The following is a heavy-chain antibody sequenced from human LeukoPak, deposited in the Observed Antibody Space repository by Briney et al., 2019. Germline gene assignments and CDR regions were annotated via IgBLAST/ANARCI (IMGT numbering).Heavy chain of an antibody. Sequence: GGSLTLSCVVSGFVVSSNYMTWVRQAPGKGLEWVSLIYSGGSTDYADSVKGRVTISRHNSENTVYLQMTTLRPEDTAVYYCAREGYGEWYGMDVWGQGTTVTVS. V-gene: IGHV3-53*04. J-gene: IGHJ6*02. CDR3: AREGYGEWYGMDV. CDR1: GFVVSSNY. CDR2: IYSGGST. D-gene: IGHD3-10*01.